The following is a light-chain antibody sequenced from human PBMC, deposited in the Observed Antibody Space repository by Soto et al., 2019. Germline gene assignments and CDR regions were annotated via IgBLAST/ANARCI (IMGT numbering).Light chain of an antibody. CDR3: SSYTSTSTVV. CDR2: DVT. J-gene: IGLJ2*01. CDR1: SSDVGGYNF. Sequence: QSALTPPASVSGSPGQSITISCTGTSSDVGGYNFVSWYQQHPGKAPKLMFYDVTNRPSGISNRFSGSKSGNTASLTISGLQAEDEAVYYCSSYTSTSTVVFGGGTKLTVL. V-gene: IGLV2-14*01.